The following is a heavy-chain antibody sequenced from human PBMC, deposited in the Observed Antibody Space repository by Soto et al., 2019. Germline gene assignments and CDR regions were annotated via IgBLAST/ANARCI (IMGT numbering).Heavy chain of an antibody. J-gene: IGHJ4*02. V-gene: IGHV3-30-3*01. CDR3: ARDDEGGSYCDLGY. CDR1: GFTFSNYI. D-gene: IGHD3-10*01. Sequence: QVQLVEPGGGVVQPGRSLRLSCAASGFTFSNYIMHWVRQAPGKGLEWVAIILHDGNNKYYADSVKGRFTISRDNSKNTLYLQMNSLRTEDTAIYYCARDDEGGSYCDLGYWGQGTLVTVSS. CDR2: ILHDGNNK.